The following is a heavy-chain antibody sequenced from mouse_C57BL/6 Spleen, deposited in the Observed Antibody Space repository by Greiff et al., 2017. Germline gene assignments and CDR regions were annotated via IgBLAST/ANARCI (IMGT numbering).Heavy chain of an antibody. Sequence: QVQLQQSGPGLVQPSQSLSITCTVSGFSLTSYGVHWVRQSPGKGLEWLGVIWSGGSTDYNAAFISRLSISKDNSKSQVFFKMNSLQADDTAIYYCARGGWLLRVWYFDVWGTGTTVTVSS. V-gene: IGHV2-2*01. CDR1: GFSLTSYG. J-gene: IGHJ1*03. CDR3: ARGGWLLRVWYFDV. CDR2: IWSGGST. D-gene: IGHD2-3*01.